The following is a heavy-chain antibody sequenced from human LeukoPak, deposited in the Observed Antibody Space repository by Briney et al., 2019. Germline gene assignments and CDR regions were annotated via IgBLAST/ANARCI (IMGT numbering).Heavy chain of an antibody. CDR1: GGSISSYY. Sequence: SETLSLTCTVSGGSISSYYWSWIRRPPGKGLEWIGYIYYSGSTNYNPSLKSRVTISVDTSKNQFSLKLSSVTAADTAVYYCARGRSSWSHLFDYWGQGTLVTVSS. CDR3: ARGRSSWSHLFDY. CDR2: IYYSGST. V-gene: IGHV4-59*01. J-gene: IGHJ4*02. D-gene: IGHD6-13*01.